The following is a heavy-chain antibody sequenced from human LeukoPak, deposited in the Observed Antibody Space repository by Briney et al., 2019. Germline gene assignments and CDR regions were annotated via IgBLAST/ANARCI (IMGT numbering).Heavy chain of an antibody. Sequence: PGVSLRFSGSASGFTFSSYSMNRVRQAPGKGLEWVSSISSSSSYIYYADSVKGRFTISRDNAKNSLYLQMNSLRAEDTAVYYCARVGHYDILTGHAFDIWGQGTMVTVSS. J-gene: IGHJ3*02. CDR1: GFTFSSYS. CDR2: ISSSSSYI. CDR3: ARVGHYDILTGHAFDI. V-gene: IGHV3-21*01. D-gene: IGHD3-9*01.